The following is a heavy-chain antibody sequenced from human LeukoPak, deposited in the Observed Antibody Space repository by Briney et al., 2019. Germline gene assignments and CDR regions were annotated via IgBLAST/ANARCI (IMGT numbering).Heavy chain of an antibody. D-gene: IGHD2-21*02. Sequence: SETLSLTCAVYGGSFSGYYWSWIRQPPGKGLEWIGEINHSGSTNYNPSLKSRVTISVDTSKNQFSLKLSSVTAADTAVYCCARVSVVVTALFDYWGQGTLVTVSS. J-gene: IGHJ4*02. CDR3: ARVSVVVTALFDY. CDR2: INHSGST. CDR1: GGSFSGYY. V-gene: IGHV4-34*01.